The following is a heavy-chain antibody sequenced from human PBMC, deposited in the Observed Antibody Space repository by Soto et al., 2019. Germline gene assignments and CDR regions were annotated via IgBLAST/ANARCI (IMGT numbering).Heavy chain of an antibody. CDR2: ISFGGSNK. V-gene: IGHV3-30-3*01. Sequence: QVQLVESGGGVVQPGKSRRLSCAASGFSFNNYAIHWVRQGPGKGLEWVAVISFGGSNKFYADSVKGRFTISRDNPKNIVFLQMDSLRTEDTALYYCARGATAIPTPLGYWGQGALVTVSS. CDR3: ARGATAIPTPLGY. CDR1: GFSFNNYA. J-gene: IGHJ4*02. D-gene: IGHD2-21*02.